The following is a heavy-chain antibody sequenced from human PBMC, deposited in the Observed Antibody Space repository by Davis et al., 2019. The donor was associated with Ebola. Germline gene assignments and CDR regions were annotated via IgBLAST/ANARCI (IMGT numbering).Heavy chain of an antibody. J-gene: IGHJ5*02. V-gene: IGHV3-30*01. CDR2: ISSDGSNR. D-gene: IGHD4-17*01. Sequence: GESLKISCVASEFTFRDYSINWVRQAPGKGLEWVAIISSDGSNRFYADSAKGRFTISRDNSKNTVYLQMNSLRPEDTAAYYCAIDADYGEYGWFDPWGQGTLVIVSS. CDR1: EFTFRDYS. CDR3: AIDADYGEYGWFDP.